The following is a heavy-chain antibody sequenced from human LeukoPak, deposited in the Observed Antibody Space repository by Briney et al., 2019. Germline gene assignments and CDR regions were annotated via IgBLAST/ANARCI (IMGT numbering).Heavy chain of an antibody. J-gene: IGHJ4*02. Sequence: GGSLSLSCAASGFTFSSYAMHWVRQAPGKGLEWVAVISYDGSNKYYADSVKGRFTISRDNSKNTLYLQMNSLRAEDTAVYYCARDLTALWRGFGPTPADYWGQGTLVTVSS. CDR2: ISYDGSNK. CDR1: GFTFSSYA. CDR3: ARDLTALWRGFGPTPADY. D-gene: IGHD3-10*01. V-gene: IGHV3-30-3*01.